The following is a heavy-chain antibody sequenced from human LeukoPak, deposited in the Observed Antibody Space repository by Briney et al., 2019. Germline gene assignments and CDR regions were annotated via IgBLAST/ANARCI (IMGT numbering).Heavy chain of an antibody. J-gene: IGHJ4*02. D-gene: IGHD2-21*02. CDR2: ISTDGSQT. CDR3: AKDYCGGDCYPGDYYFDY. Sequence: GGSLRLSCEASGFTFSNYWMHWVRQPPGKGLMWVSQISTDGSQTFYADSVKGRFTVSRDNSKNTLYLQMNSLRAEDTAVYYCAKDYCGGDCYPGDYYFDYWGQGTLVTVSS. CDR1: GFTFSNYW. V-gene: IGHV3-74*01.